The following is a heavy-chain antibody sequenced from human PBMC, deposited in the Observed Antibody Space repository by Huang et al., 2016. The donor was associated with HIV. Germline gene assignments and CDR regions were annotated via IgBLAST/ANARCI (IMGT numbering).Heavy chain of an antibody. Sequence: QVQLVQSGAEVKKPGASVKVSCKASGYIFSTYDTHWVRQAPGQRLEWVGRINAGNGNTKYSQRFQGRVTITRDTAANTAYVELSSLRSEDTGVYYCARGIAAGDYWGQGTLVTVSS. V-gene: IGHV1-3*01. J-gene: IGHJ4*02. CDR1: GYIFSTYD. CDR2: INAGNGNT. D-gene: IGHD6-25*01. CDR3: ARGIAAGDY.